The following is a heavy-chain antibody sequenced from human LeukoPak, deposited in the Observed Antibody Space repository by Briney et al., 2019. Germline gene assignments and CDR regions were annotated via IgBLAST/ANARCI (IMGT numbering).Heavy chain of an antibody. Sequence: ASETLSLTCAVYGGSFSGYYWSWIRQPPGKGLEWLGEINHSGSTNYNPYLQSRVNMSIYTSKNQCSLKLTSLTAADMDIYYCARIRGPNLGGRFLEWFLFDPWGRGTLVTVSS. CDR1: GGSFSGYY. CDR2: INHSGST. D-gene: IGHD3-3*01. V-gene: IGHV4-34*01. J-gene: IGHJ5*02. CDR3: ARIRGPNLGGRFLEWFLFDP.